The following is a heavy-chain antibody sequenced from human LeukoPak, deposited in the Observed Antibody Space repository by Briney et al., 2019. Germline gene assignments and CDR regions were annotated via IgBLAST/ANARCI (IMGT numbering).Heavy chain of an antibody. D-gene: IGHD3-22*01. CDR1: GGSFSGYY. V-gene: IGHV4-34*01. J-gene: IGHJ4*02. Sequence: SETLSLTCAVYGGSFSGYYWSWIRQPPGKGLEWIGEINHSGSTNYNPSLKSRVTISVDTSKNQFSLKLSSVTAADTAVYYCARTGYYYDSSGYYVSDYWGQGTLVTVSS. CDR2: INHSGST. CDR3: ARTGYYYDSSGYYVSDY.